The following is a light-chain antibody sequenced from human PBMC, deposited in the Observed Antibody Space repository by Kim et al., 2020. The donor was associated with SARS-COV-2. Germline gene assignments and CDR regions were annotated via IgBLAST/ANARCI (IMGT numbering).Light chain of an antibody. J-gene: IGLJ2*01. CDR1: SLRLSY. V-gene: IGLV3-19*01. Sequence: SSELTQDPAVSVALGQTVTITCQGDSLRLSYASWYQQKPGQAPLLVIYGKNSRPSGIPDRFSGSSSGNTASLTITGAQAEDEADYYCNSWDTSAFHMVFGGGTQLTVL. CDR2: GKN. CDR3: NSWDTSAFHMV.